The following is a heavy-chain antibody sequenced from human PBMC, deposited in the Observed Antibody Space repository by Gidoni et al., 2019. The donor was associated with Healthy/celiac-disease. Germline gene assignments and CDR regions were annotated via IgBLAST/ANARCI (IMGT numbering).Heavy chain of an antibody. V-gene: IGHV3-11*05. CDR3: ARAAPPRIAVAGTAVDY. CDR1: GFTFSAYD. Sequence: QVQLVEAGGGLVKPGGSLRLSCAASGFTFSAYDMSWIRQAPGKGLEWVLYISSRSGYTNYADSVKGRFTISRENAKNSLYLQMNSLRAEDTAVYYCARAAPPRIAVAGTAVDYWGQGTLVTVSS. D-gene: IGHD6-19*01. CDR2: ISSRSGYT. J-gene: IGHJ4*02.